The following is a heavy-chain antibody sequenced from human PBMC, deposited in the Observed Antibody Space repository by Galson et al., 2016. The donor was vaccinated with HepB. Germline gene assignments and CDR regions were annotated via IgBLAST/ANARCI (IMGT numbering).Heavy chain of an antibody. CDR3: ARRSTYGDYDY. V-gene: IGHV4-28*01. Sequence: ETLFLSCAVSGCSLSENYWWGWIRQPPGRGLEWIGYIHHSGGTFYTPSHKSRVTMAVATYKNQFSLKLSSVTAVDTAMYYCARRSTYGDYDYWGQGILVTVSS. CDR2: IHHSGGT. D-gene: IGHD4-17*01. CDR1: GCSLSENYW. J-gene: IGHJ4*02.